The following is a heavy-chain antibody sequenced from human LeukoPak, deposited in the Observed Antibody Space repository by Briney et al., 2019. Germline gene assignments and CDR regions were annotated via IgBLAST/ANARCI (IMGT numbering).Heavy chain of an antibody. V-gene: IGHV1-46*01. D-gene: IGHD6-13*01. CDR1: GYTFTSYY. CDR3: ATWGSSSWTFGY. Sequence: ASVKVSCKASGYTFTSYYMHWVRQAPGQGLEWMGIINPSGGDTSYAQKFQGRLTMARDTSTSTVYMELSSLRSEDTAVYYCATWGSSSWTFGYWGQRTLVTVSS. CDR2: INPSGGDT. J-gene: IGHJ4*02.